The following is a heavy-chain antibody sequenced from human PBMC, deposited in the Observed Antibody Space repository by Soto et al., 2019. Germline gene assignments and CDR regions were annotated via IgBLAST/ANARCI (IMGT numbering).Heavy chain of an antibody. Sequence: QAQLVQSGAEVKKPGASVKVSCKASGYTFRSHGNTWVRQAPGQGLEWMGWISANNGNTNYARKLQGRVTMTTDTSTSTAYMELRSLKSDDTAVYYCARGGGYCSGGNCYSLDYWGQGTLVSVSS. V-gene: IGHV1-18*04. J-gene: IGHJ4*02. CDR1: GYTFRSHG. CDR3: ARGGGYCSGGNCYSLDY. D-gene: IGHD2-15*01. CDR2: ISANNGNT.